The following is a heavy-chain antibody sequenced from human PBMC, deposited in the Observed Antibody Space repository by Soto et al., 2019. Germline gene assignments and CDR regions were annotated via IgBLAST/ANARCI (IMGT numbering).Heavy chain of an antibody. J-gene: IGHJ4*02. CDR3: ARRGSTSSLDF. CDR2: IYWDDDK. CDR1: GFSLSTSGVG. Sequence: QITLKESGPPLVKPTQTLTLTCTFSGFSLSTSGVGVGWIRQPPGKALEWLALIYWDDDKRYSPSLKSRLTITKDTSKHQVVLTMTNMDPVDTATYYCARRGSTSSLDFWGQGTLVTVSS. D-gene: IGHD6-6*01. V-gene: IGHV2-5*02.